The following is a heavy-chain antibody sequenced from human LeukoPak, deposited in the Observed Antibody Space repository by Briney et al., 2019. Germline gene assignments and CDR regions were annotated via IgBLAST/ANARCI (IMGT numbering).Heavy chain of an antibody. J-gene: IGHJ6*03. CDR3: AKLGARGYYSYMDV. D-gene: IGHD5-12*01. CDR1: GFTFGNHA. CDR2: VSADGTP. V-gene: IGHV3-23*01. Sequence: GGSLRLSCAVSGFTFGNHAMTWVRQAPGKGLESVSSVSADGTPYYADSVKGRFTISRDNSKNTLYLQMNSLRAEDTAVYYCAKLGARGYYSYMDVWGKGTTVTVSS.